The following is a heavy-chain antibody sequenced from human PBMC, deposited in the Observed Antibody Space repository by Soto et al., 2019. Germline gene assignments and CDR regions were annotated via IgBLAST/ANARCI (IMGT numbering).Heavy chain of an antibody. CDR1: GVTTDDDA. V-gene: IGHV3-9*02. D-gene: IGHD3-16*02. CDR3: PKYIFLGELSSTFDH. J-gene: IGHJ4*02. CDR2: ISWKSGSI. Sequence: AVAGVTTDDDATYLVRQALGKGLGWVSGISWKSGSIGYAESVKGRFTISRDTAKNSLYLTMNSLRAEDTALYYCPKYIFLGELSSTFDHWGQGTMRTVA.